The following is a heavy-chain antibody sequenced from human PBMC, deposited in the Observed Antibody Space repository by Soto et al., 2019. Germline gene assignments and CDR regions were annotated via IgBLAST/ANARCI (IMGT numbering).Heavy chain of an antibody. CDR2: IYHSVST. J-gene: IGHJ5*02. CDR3: ARVPSP. Sequence: SETLSLTCXVSGGSISSGGYSWGWIRQPPGKGLEWIGYIYHSVSTYYNPSLKSRVTISVDRSKNQFSLKLSSVTAADTAVYYCARVPSPWGQGTLVTVSS. CDR1: GGSISSGGYS. V-gene: IGHV4-30-2*01.